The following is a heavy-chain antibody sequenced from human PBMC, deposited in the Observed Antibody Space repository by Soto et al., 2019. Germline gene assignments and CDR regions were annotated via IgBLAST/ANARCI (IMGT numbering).Heavy chain of an antibody. V-gene: IGHV4-59*08. Sequence: QVQLQESGPGLVKPSETLSLTCTVSGGSISSYYWSWIRQSPGKGLEWIGYISFTGSTNYNPSLKSRVTLSIDASKLQVSLNLCSVTAADTAVYYCASRTHHLDLYYSFGMDVWGQGTTITVSS. J-gene: IGHJ6*02. CDR2: ISFTGST. CDR3: ASRTHHLDLYYSFGMDV. D-gene: IGHD1-1*01. CDR1: GGSISSYY.